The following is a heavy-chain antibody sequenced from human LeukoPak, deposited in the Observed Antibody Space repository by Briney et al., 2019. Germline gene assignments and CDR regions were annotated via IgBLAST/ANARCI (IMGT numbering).Heavy chain of an antibody. CDR1: GFTFSNYG. D-gene: IGHD6-19*01. V-gene: IGHV3-74*01. J-gene: IGHJ6*03. CDR2: INSDGSST. Sequence: GGSLRLSCAASGFTFSNYGMHWVRRAPGKGLVWVSRINSDGSSTSYADSVKGRFTISRDNAKNTLYLQMNSLRAEDTAVYYCARDHGIAVAGNYYYYMDVWGKGTTVTTSS. CDR3: ARDHGIAVAGNYYYYMDV.